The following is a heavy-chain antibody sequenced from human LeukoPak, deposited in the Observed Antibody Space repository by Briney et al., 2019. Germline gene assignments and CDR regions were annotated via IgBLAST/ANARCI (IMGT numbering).Heavy chain of an antibody. CDR3: ATNDIVVVVAATWGGAFDI. D-gene: IGHD2-15*01. CDR1: GYTLTELS. CDR2: FDPEDGET. V-gene: IGHV1-24*01. Sequence: ASVKVSCKVSGYTLTELSMHWVRQAPGKGLEWMGGFDPEDGETIYAQKFQGRVTMTEDTSTDTAYMELSSLRSEDTAVYYCATNDIVVVVAATWGGAFDIWGQGAMVTVSS. J-gene: IGHJ3*02.